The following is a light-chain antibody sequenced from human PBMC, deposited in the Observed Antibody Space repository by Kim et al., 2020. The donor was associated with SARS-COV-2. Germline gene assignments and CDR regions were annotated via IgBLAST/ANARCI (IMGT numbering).Light chain of an antibody. CDR3: VLYMGSGTWV. CDR2: NTN. J-gene: IGLJ3*02. Sequence: GGTVTLTCGLSTGSVSTSYFPSWYQQTPGQAPRTLIYNTNTRSSGVPDRYPGSILGNKAALTITGAQADDESDYYCVLYMGSGTWVFGGGTQLTVL. V-gene: IGLV8-61*01. CDR1: TGSVSTSYF.